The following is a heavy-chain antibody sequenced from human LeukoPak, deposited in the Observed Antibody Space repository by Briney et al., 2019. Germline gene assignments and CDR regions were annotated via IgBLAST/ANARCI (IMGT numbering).Heavy chain of an antibody. CDR3: ARGGFYGSGSYFAYGMDV. CDR2: IGTAGDP. V-gene: IGHV3-13*05. CDR1: GFTFSSYD. J-gene: IGHJ6*04. D-gene: IGHD3-10*01. Sequence: PGGSLRLSCAASGFTFSSYDMHWVRQATGKGLEWVSAIGTAGDPYYPGSVKGRFTISRESAKNSLYLQMNSLRAGDTAVYYCARGGFYGSGSYFAYGMDVWGKGTTVTVSS.